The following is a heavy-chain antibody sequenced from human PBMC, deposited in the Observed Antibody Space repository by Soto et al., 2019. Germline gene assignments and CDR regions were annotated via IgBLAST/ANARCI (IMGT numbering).Heavy chain of an antibody. CDR1: GVTFSSYA. D-gene: IGHD2-2*03. V-gene: IGHV1-69*13. J-gene: IGHJ6*02. Sequence: GASVKVSCKASGVTFSSYAISWVRQAPGQGLEWMGGIIPIFGTANYAQKFQGRVTITADESTSTAYMELSSLRSEDTAVYYCARVGYCSSTSCEAETGDYYYYYGMDVWGQGTTVTVSS. CDR3: ARVGYCSSTSCEAETGDYYYYYGMDV. CDR2: IIPIFGTA.